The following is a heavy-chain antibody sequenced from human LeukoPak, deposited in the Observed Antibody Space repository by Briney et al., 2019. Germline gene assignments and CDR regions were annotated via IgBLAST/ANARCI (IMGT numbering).Heavy chain of an antibody. V-gene: IGHV3-21*01. CDR3: AREVYCSGGSCYSSYYYYGMDV. CDR1: GFTFNSYV. J-gene: IGHJ6*02. CDR2: ISSSSSYI. D-gene: IGHD2-15*01. Sequence: PGGSLRLSCAASGFTFNSYVMSWVRQAPGKGLEWVSSISSSSSYIYYADSVKGRFTISRDNAKNSLYLQMNSLRAEDTAVYYCAREVYCSGGSCYSSYYYYGMDVWGQGTTVTVSS.